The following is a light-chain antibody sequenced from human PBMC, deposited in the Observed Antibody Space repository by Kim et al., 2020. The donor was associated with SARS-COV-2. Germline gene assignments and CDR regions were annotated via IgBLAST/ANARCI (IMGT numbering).Light chain of an antibody. Sequence: QSALTQPPSVSGSPGQSVTISCTGTSSDIGAYYYVSLYQQHPGKAPKLIIYDVSNRPSGVPDRFSGSKSGTTASLTISGLQAEDEADYYCHSYGSGRTFVVFGGGTKVTVL. CDR2: DVS. CDR1: SSDIGAYYY. J-gene: IGLJ2*01. CDR3: HSYGSGRTFVV. V-gene: IGLV2-11*01.